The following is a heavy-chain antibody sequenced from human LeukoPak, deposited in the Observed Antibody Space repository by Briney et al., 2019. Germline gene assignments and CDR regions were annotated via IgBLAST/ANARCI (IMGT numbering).Heavy chain of an antibody. CDR3: ERDNKVGYQLGWFDP. Sequence: GRSLRLSCAASGFTFDDYAMHWVRQAPGKGLEWVSGISWNSGSKGYADSVKGRFIISRDDAKNSLFLQMNSLRVEDTAVYYCERDNKVGYQLGWFDPWGKGTLSPSPQ. D-gene: IGHD2-2*01. CDR2: ISWNSGSK. J-gene: IGHJ5*02. CDR1: GFTFDDYA. V-gene: IGHV3-9*01.